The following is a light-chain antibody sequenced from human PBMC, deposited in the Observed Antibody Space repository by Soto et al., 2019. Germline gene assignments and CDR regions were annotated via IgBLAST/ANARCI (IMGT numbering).Light chain of an antibody. CDR1: HSISSTY. CDR2: GAS. CDR3: QQYYNWPPWT. V-gene: IGKV3-15*01. Sequence: IVLTQSPVSLSLSPGERSTLSFRASHSISSTYLAWYQQKPGQGTRLLIYGASTSATGIPARFSGSGSGTEFTLTIRSLLSEDFAVYYCQQYYNWPPWTFGQGTKVHI. J-gene: IGKJ1*01.